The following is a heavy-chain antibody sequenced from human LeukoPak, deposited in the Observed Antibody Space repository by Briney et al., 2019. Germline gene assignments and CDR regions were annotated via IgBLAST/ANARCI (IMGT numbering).Heavy chain of an antibody. V-gene: IGHV4-34*01. CDR3: AGTSFDYTEPSDY. CDR2: INHSGST. CDR1: GGSFSGYY. Sequence: SETLSLTCAVYGGSFSGYYWSWIRQPPGKGLEWIGEINHSGSTNYNPSLKSRVTISVDTSKNQFSLKLGSVTAADTAVYYCAGTSFDYTEPSDYWGQGTLVTVSS. D-gene: IGHD4-11*01. J-gene: IGHJ4*02.